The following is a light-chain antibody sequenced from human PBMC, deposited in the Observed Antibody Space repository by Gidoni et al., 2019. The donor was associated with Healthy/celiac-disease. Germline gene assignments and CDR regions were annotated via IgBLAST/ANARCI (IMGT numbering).Light chain of an antibody. CDR1: QSISSY. J-gene: IGKJ5*01. CDR2: AAS. CDR3: QQSYSTLLIT. Sequence: DLQMTQSPSSLSASVGDRVTITCRASQSISSYLNWYQQKPGKAPKILIYAASSLQSGVPSRFSGSGSGTDFTLTISSLQPEDFATYYCQQSYSTLLITFGQGTRLEIK. V-gene: IGKV1-39*01.